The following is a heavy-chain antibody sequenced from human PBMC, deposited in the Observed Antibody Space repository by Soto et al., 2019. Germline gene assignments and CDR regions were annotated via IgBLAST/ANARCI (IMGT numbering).Heavy chain of an antibody. V-gene: IGHV3-48*03. CDR1: GFTFSSDE. J-gene: IGHJ5*02. D-gene: IGHD3-3*01. Sequence: VGSLRLSCAASGFTFSSDEMNWVRQAPGKGLEWVSYISSSGSTIYYADSMKGRFTISRDNAKNSLYLQMNSLRAEDTAVYYCVVLAVLAWGQGTLVTVSS. CDR3: VVLAVLA. CDR2: ISSSGSTI.